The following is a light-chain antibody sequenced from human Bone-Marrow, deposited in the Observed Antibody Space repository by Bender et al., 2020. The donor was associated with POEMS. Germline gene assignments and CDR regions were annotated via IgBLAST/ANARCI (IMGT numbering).Light chain of an antibody. CDR2: QDT. CDR1: KLGDRY. CDR3: QVWDKNGVV. Sequence: SYDLTQPSSVSVSPGQTATITCSGDKLGDRYVCWYQQKAGQSPVLVISQDTRRPSGIPDRYSGSNSGDTATLTITGTLAMDEADYFCQVWDKNGVVFGGGTKLTVL. J-gene: IGLJ3*02. V-gene: IGLV3-1*01.